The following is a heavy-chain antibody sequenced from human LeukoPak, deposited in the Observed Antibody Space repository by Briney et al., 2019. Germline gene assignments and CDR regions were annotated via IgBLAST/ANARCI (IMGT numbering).Heavy chain of an antibody. Sequence: GESLKISCKGSGYTFSSYWIGWVRQMAGKGLEWMGIIYPGDSDTRYSPSLQGQVTISVDTSIGTAYLQWSSLKASDTAIYYCARQNDFRLDYWGQGTLVTVSS. D-gene: IGHD3-3*01. V-gene: IGHV5-51*01. CDR2: IYPGDSDT. J-gene: IGHJ4*02. CDR1: GYTFSSYW. CDR3: ARQNDFRLDY.